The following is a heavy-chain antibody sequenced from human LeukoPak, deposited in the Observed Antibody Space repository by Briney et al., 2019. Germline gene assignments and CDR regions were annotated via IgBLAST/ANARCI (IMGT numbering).Heavy chain of an antibody. V-gene: IGHV1-8*01. CDR1: GYTFTSYD. Sequence: ASVKVSCKASGYTFTSYDINWVRQATGQGLEWMGWMNPNSGNTGYAQKFQGRVTITRNTSISTAYMELSRLRSDDTAMYYCARGRPYYFDYWGQGALVTVSS. CDR2: MNPNSGNT. CDR3: ARGRPYYFDY. J-gene: IGHJ4*02.